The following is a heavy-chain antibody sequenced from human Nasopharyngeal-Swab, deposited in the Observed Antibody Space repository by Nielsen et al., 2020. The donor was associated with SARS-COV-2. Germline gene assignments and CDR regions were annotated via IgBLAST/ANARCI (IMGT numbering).Heavy chain of an antibody. D-gene: IGHD3-16*02. CDR3: ASGGAGRVIVTYYFDY. Sequence: WVRQAPGQRLEWMGWINAGNGNTKYSQKFQGRVTITRDTSASTAYMELSSLRSEDTAVYYCASGGAGRVIVTYYFDYWGQGTLVTVSS. CDR2: INAGNGNT. J-gene: IGHJ4*02. V-gene: IGHV1-3*01.